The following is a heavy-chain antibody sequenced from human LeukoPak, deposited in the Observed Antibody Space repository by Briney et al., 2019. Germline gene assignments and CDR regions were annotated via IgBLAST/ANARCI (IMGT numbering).Heavy chain of an antibody. D-gene: IGHD7-27*01. Sequence: SQTLSLTCAVSGGSISSGGYSWSWIRQPPGKGLEWIGSLSYSGSPYYNPSLKSRVTISGDMSKNQFSLKLSSVTAADTAVYYCARRRLNWGAFDIWGQGTMVTVSS. CDR2: LSYSGSP. J-gene: IGHJ3*02. CDR1: GGSISSGGYS. CDR3: ARRRLNWGAFDI. V-gene: IGHV4-30-2*03.